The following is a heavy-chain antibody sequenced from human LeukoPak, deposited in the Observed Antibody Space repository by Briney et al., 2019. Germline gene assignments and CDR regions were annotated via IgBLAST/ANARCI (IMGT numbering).Heavy chain of an antibody. V-gene: IGHV1-2*02. CDR1: GGTFSSYA. J-gene: IGHJ4*02. CDR3: ARPLRYFDWLPDY. CDR2: INPNSGGT. Sequence: ASVKVSCKASGGTFSSYAISWLRQAPGQGLEWMGWINPNSGGTNYAQKFQGRVTMTRDTSISTAYMELSRLRSDDTAVYYCARPLRYFDWLPDYWGQGTLVTVSS. D-gene: IGHD3-9*01.